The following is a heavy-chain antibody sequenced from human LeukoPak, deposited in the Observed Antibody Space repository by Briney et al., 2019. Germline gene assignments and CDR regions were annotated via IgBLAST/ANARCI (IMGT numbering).Heavy chain of an antibody. V-gene: IGHV3-23*01. D-gene: IGHD2-21*02. CDR1: GFNFANHA. J-gene: IGHJ4*02. CDR3: VREDTPATANY. Sequence: GGSLRLSCAASGFNFANHAMSWVRQTPGKGLEWVSAISGGGDITYYADSVTGRFTISRDNSKDTLFLQMHSLRSGDTAVYYCVREDTPATANYWGQGTLVTISS. CDR2: ISGGGDIT.